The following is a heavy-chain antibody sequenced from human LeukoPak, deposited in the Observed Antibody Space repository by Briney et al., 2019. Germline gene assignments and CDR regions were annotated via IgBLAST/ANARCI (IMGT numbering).Heavy chain of an antibody. V-gene: IGHV3-20*04. CDR1: GFTFDDYG. CDR3: ARSEQWLVLGYFDY. J-gene: IGHJ4*02. CDR2: INWNGGST. Sequence: GGSLRLSCAASGFTFDDYGMSWVRQAPGKGLEWVSGINWNGGSTGYADSVKGRFTISRDNAKNSLYLQMKSLRAEDTALYYCARSEQWLVLGYFDYWGQGTLVTVSS. D-gene: IGHD6-19*01.